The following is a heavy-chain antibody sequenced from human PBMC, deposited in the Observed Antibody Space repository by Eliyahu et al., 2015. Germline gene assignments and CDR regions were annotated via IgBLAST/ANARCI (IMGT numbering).Heavy chain of an antibody. CDR2: IYYSGST. Sequence: QVQLQESGPGLVKPSXXLSLTCTXSGGSISPYHWSWIRQPPGKGLEWIAYIYYSGSTSYNPSLTSRVTISLDTSKNQFSLKLSSVTAADTAVYYCARGSSWYDYWGQGTLVTVSS. CDR3: ARGSSWYDY. D-gene: IGHD6-13*01. V-gene: IGHV4-59*01. CDR1: GGSISPYH. J-gene: IGHJ4*02.